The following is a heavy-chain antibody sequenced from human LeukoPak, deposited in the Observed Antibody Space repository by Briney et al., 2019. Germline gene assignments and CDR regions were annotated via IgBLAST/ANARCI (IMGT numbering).Heavy chain of an antibody. J-gene: IGHJ6*02. Sequence: GGSLRLSCTASXXIXXXXXXXWXRQAXGXXXXXVASISGSGDSTNYGDSVKGRFTISRDNFKRTVHLEMSNLRADDTAMYYCVRRAAVRGMDFWGLGTTVIVSS. CDR3: VRRAAVRGMDF. V-gene: IGHV3-23*01. CDR1: XXIXXXXX. CDR2: ISGSGDST. D-gene: IGHD1-14*01.